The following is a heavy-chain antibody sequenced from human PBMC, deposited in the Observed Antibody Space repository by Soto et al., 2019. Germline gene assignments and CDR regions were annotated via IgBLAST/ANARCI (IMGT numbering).Heavy chain of an antibody. J-gene: IGHJ3*02. CDR1: GFPFSSYA. CDR3: AKGGYYSLFDI. Sequence: LRLSCVASGFPFSSYAISWVRQTPWKGLEWVSGISGSGGRTYYADSVKGRFTISRDNSNNTLSLQMHILRVEDTAVYFCAKGGYYSLFDIWGQGTMVTVSS. V-gene: IGHV3-23*01. CDR2: ISGSGGRT. D-gene: IGHD3-16*01.